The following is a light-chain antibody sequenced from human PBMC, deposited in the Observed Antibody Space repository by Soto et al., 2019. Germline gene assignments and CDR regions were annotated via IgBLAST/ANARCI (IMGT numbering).Light chain of an antibody. V-gene: IGKV3-20*01. CDR3: QQYGNSPLT. Sequence: EIVLTQSPGTLSLSPGERATLSCRACPSVSSNYLAWYQQKPGQAPSRLIYCASTRSTGIPGRFGGSGSGTDFTFTITTLEPEDVAVYHCQQYGNSPLTFGGGTKVEIK. CDR2: CAS. J-gene: IGKJ4*01. CDR1: PSVSSNY.